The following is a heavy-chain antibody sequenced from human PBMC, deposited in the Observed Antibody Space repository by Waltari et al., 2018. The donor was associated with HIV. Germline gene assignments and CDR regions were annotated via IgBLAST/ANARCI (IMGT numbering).Heavy chain of an antibody. Sequence: QLQLQESGPGLVKPSETLSLTCTVSGGSLTSSRYYWGWIRQPPGKGLEWIGSMSYSGSTYNNASLRSRLTISVDTSKNQFSLKLTSVTAADTAMYYCARSFSGYSNYFDPWGQGTLVTVSS. CDR1: GGSLTSSRYY. V-gene: IGHV4-39*01. D-gene: IGHD4-4*01. J-gene: IGHJ5*02. CDR3: ARSFSGYSNYFDP. CDR2: MSYSGST.